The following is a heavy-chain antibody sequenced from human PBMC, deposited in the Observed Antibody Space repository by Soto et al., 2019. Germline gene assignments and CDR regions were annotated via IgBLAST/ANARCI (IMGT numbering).Heavy chain of an antibody. CDR3: ARDGEKTYYYDSSGYHDYYYYGMDV. CDR2: ISAYNGNT. CDR1: GYTFTSYG. Sequence: ASVKVSCKASGYTFTSYGISWVRQAPGQGLEWMGWISAYNGNTNYAQKLQGRVTMTTDTSTSTAYMELGSLRSDDTAVYYCARDGEKTYYYDSSGYHDYYYYGMDVWGQGTTVTVSS. V-gene: IGHV1-18*01. J-gene: IGHJ6*02. D-gene: IGHD3-22*01.